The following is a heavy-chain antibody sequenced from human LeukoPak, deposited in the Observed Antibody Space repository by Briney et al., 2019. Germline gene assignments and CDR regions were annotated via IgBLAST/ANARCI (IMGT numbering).Heavy chain of an antibody. V-gene: IGHV4-34*01. CDR1: GGSFSGYY. CDR3: ARKGVYYYYYMDV. Sequence: SETPSLTCAVYGGSFSGYYWSWIRQPPGKGLEWIGEINHSGSTNYNPSLKSRVTISVDTSKNQFSLKLSSVTAADTAVYYCARKGVYYYYYMDVWGKGTTVTVSS. CDR2: INHSGST. J-gene: IGHJ6*03. D-gene: IGHD3-10*01.